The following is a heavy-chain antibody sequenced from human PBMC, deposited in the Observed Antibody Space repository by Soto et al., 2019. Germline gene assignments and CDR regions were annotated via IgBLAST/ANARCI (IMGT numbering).Heavy chain of an antibody. CDR1: GYTFTGYY. Sequence: ASVKVSCKASGYTFTGYYMHWVRQAPGQGLEWMGWINPNSGGTNYAQKFQGWVTMTRDTSISTAYMELSRLRSDDTAVYYCARAGIAARPPDYYYGMDVWGQGTTVTVSS. CDR3: ARAGIAARPPDYYYGMDV. D-gene: IGHD6-6*01. CDR2: INPNSGGT. J-gene: IGHJ6*02. V-gene: IGHV1-2*04.